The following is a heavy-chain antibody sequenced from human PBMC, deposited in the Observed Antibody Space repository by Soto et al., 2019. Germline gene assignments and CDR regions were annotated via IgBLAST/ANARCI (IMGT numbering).Heavy chain of an antibody. D-gene: IGHD3-3*01. CDR2: INLNSGGT. CDR1: GYTFTGYN. Sequence: ASVKVSCKASGYTFTGYNMHWVRQAPGQGLEWMGWINLNSGGTNYARKFQGRVTVTRDTSISTAYMELSRLTSDDTAVYYCATAQYYDFWGGFSRVIGAFDIWGQGTLVTVSS. V-gene: IGHV1-2*02. J-gene: IGHJ4*02. CDR3: ATAQYYDFWGGFSRVIGAFDI.